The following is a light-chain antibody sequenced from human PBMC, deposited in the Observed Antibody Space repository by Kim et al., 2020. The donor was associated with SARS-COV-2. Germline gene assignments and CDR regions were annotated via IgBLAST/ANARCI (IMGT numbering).Light chain of an antibody. J-gene: IGKJ4*01. CDR2: WAS. CDR1: QSVLYSPNNKNY. CDR3: QQCYSYPVT. Sequence: DILMTQSPDSLAVSLGDRATINCKSSQSVLYSPNNKNYLAWYQQKPGQPPKLLIYWASTRESGVPDRFSGSGSGTDFTLTISSLQAEDVAVYYCQQCYSYPVTFGGGTKVDIK. V-gene: IGKV4-1*01.